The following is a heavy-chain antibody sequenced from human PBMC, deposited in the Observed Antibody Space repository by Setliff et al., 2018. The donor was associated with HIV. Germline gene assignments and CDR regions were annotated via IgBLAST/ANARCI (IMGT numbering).Heavy chain of an antibody. J-gene: IGHJ1*01. CDR3: SKDFVAYGSGPRVPQD. D-gene: IGHD6-19*01. V-gene: IGHV3-9*01. Sequence: PGGSLRLSCAASGFTFAEYAMHWVRQVPGKGLEWVSGISWNSDIISYADSVKGRFTISRDNARNSLYLQVNSLRAEDTAFYYCSKDFVAYGSGPRVPQDWGRGTLVTVSS. CDR2: ISWNSDII. CDR1: GFTFAEYA.